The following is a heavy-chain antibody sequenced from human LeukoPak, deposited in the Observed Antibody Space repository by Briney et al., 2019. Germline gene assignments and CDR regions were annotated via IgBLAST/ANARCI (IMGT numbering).Heavy chain of an antibody. D-gene: IGHD6-19*01. J-gene: IGHJ4*02. V-gene: IGHV3-23*01. Sequence: GGSLRLSCAASGFTFSTYAMSWVRQAPGEGLQWVSGISNSGDSTYYLDSVKGRFTISRDNAKNSLYLQMNSLRAEDTAVYYCASIAVAGGEFDYWGQGTLVTVSS. CDR1: GFTFSTYA. CDR3: ASIAVAGGEFDY. CDR2: ISNSGDST.